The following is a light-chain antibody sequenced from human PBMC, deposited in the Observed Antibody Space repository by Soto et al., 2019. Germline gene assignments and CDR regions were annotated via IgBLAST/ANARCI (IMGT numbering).Light chain of an antibody. CDR3: PQYGSSTWT. Sequence: EIVLTQSPGTLSLSPGERSTLSGRVSQSVSRRHLAWYQPKPGKAPRLXIYGASRRATGIPELFVCSGAGPACTRPISRLEHEDVKVASCPQYGSSTWTFCQGTKVDVK. CDR2: GAS. J-gene: IGKJ1*01. CDR1: QSVSRRH. V-gene: IGKV3-20*01.